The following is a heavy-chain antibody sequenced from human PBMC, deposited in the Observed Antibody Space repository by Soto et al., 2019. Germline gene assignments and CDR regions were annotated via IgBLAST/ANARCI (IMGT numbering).Heavy chain of an antibody. Sequence: EVQLLESGGGLVQPGGSLRLSCAASGFSFSSYAMNWARQTPGKGLEWVAGISGSGGQTYYAASVKGRFTISRDSPKNMVYLEINSLRVDDTAGYYCAQLGFGAVDYWGQGTLVSVSS. CDR3: AQLGFGAVDY. V-gene: IGHV3-23*01. CDR1: GFSFSSYA. CDR2: ISGSGGQT. J-gene: IGHJ4*02. D-gene: IGHD3-10*01.